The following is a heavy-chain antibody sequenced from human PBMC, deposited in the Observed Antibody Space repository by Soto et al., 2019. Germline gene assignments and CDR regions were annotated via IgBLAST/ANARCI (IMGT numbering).Heavy chain of an antibody. Sequence: SVKVSCKASGGTFSSYTISWVRQAPGQGLEWMGRIIPILGIANYAQKFQGRVTITADKSTSTAYMELSSLRSEDTAVYYCASGFWSGYFNWFDPWGQGTLVTVSS. V-gene: IGHV1-69*02. CDR2: IIPILGIA. J-gene: IGHJ5*02. CDR3: ASGFWSGYFNWFDP. D-gene: IGHD3-3*01. CDR1: GGTFSSYT.